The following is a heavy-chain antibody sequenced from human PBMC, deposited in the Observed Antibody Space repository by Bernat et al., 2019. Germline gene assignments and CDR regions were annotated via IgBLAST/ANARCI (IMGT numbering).Heavy chain of an antibody. D-gene: IGHD3-22*01. Sequence: EVQLLESGGGLVQPGGSLRLSCAASGFTFSSYAMSWVRQAPGKGLECVSSISDSGGSTYYADSVKGRFTISRDNSKNTLYLQMNSLRAEDTAVYYCAKDQIGYPLYYFDYWGQGTLVTVSS. CDR1: GFTFSSYA. J-gene: IGHJ4*02. CDR2: ISDSGGST. CDR3: AKDQIGYPLYYFDY. V-gene: IGHV3-23*01.